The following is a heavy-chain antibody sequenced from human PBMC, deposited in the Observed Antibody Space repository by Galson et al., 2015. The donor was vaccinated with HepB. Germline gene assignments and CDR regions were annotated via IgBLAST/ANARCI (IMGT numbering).Heavy chain of an antibody. V-gene: IGHV7-4-1*02. J-gene: IGHJ4*02. CDR2: INTNTGNP. D-gene: IGHD3-22*01. CDR1: GSTFTTYA. Sequence: SVTVSCKASGSTFTTYALIWVRQAPGQGLEWMGWINTNTGNPMYARAFTGRFVFSLDTSVSTAYLHISSLKAGDTAVYYCARSGYIGSRFSDYWGQGTLVTVSS. CDR3: ARSGYIGSRFSDY.